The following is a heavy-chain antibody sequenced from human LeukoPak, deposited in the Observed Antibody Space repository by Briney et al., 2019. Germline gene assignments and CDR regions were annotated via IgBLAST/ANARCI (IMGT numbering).Heavy chain of an antibody. CDR1: GGSISSYY. V-gene: IGHV4-4*07. D-gene: IGHD3-10*01. CDR3: ARGPYYYGSGSYYNGFDY. Sequence: SETLSLTCTVSGGSISSYYWSWIRQPAGKGLEWIGRIYTSGSTNYNPSLKSRVTMSVDTSKNQFSLKLSSATAADTAVYYCARGPYYYGSGSYYNGFDYWGQGTLVTVSS. J-gene: IGHJ4*02. CDR2: IYTSGST.